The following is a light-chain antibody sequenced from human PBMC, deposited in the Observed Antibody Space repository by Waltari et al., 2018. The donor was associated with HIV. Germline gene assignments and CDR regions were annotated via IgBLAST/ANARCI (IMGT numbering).Light chain of an antibody. CDR1: QSVVMY. CDR3: QQRNRWPAT. J-gene: IGKJ4*01. Sequence: VLTQSPDSLSLSLGETATLSCCASQSVVMYLAWYEQKPGQAPGLVIYDASNTATGIPARFSGDGSGTDFTLTIGSLGPEDYALYCCQQRNRWPATFGGGTKVEIK. V-gene: IGKV3-11*01. CDR2: DAS.